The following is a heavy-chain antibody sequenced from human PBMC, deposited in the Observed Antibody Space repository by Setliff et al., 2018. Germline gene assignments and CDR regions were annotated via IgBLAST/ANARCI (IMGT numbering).Heavy chain of an antibody. Sequence: PSETLSLTCSVSGASISSYYWSWIRQPPGKGLEWIGYIYTSGTTKYNPSLKSRVTISVDTSKNQFSLQLSSVTAADTAVYYCARHHGDTAMVRGAFDFWGQGTMVTVSS. J-gene: IGHJ3*01. CDR1: GASISSYY. V-gene: IGHV4-59*08. CDR2: IYTSGTT. D-gene: IGHD5-18*01. CDR3: ARHHGDTAMVRGAFDF.